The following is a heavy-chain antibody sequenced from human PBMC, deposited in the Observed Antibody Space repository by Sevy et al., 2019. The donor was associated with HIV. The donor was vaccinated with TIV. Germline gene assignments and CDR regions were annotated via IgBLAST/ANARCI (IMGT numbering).Heavy chain of an antibody. CDR2: IWYDGSNK. CDR3: ARDPSSMIVGNTPFDY. CDR1: GFTFSSYG. J-gene: IGHJ4*02. Sequence: GGSLRLSCAASGFTFSSYGMHWVRQAPGKGLEWVAVIWYDGSNKYYADSVKGRFTISRDNSKNTLYLQMNSLRAEDTAGYYCARDPSSMIVGNTPFDYWGQGTLVTVSS. D-gene: IGHD3-22*01. V-gene: IGHV3-33*01.